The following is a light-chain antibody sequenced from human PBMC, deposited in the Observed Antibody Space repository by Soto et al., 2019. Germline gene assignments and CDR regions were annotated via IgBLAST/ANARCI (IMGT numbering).Light chain of an antibody. CDR1: QNVRSPY. J-gene: IGKJ1*01. CDR3: QQYGNSAWT. V-gene: IGKV3-20*01. Sequence: DIVLTQSPGTLSLSPGERATLSCRASQNVRSPYLAWYQQKPGQAPRLLIYAASSRAAGIPDRFSGSGSGTDFTLTISRLEPEDFAVYYWQQYGNSAWTFGQGTKVEIK. CDR2: AAS.